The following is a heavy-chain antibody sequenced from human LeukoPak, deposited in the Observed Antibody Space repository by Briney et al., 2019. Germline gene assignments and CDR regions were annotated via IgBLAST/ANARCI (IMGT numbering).Heavy chain of an antibody. V-gene: IGHV1-3*01. Sequence: GASVTVSCKASGYIFTTYAIHWVRQAPGQRLEWMGWINAGDGNTKYSQKFQGRVTITRNTSASTVYMEVKSLRSEDTAVYYCARTTVTAYSDYWGQGTLVTVSS. J-gene: IGHJ4*02. CDR1: GYIFTTYA. CDR3: ARTTVTAYSDY. CDR2: INAGDGNT. D-gene: IGHD4-17*01.